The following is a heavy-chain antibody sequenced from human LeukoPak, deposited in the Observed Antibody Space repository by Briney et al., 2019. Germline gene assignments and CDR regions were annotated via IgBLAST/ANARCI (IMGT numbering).Heavy chain of an antibody. D-gene: IGHD5-18*01. V-gene: IGHV3-23*01. Sequence: GGSLRLSCAASGFTFSSYAMSWVRQAPGKGLEWVSAISGSGGSTYYADSVKGRFTISRDNSKNTLYLQMNSLKTEDTAVYYCTRHLNRKIQGGYAFDIWGQGTMDTVSS. CDR1: GFTFSSYA. CDR2: ISGSGGST. CDR3: TRHLNRKIQGGYAFDI. J-gene: IGHJ3*02.